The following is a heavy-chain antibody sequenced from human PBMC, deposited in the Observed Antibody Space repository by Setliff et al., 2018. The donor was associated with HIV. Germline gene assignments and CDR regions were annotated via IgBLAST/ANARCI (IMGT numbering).Heavy chain of an antibody. CDR2: INPSDNRT. J-gene: IGHJ4*02. Sequence: ASVKVSCKASGYTFNNYYMHWVRQAPGQGLEWMGIINPSDNRTYYAQKFQGRVTIIADASTNTVNMELSSLRSEDTAVYYCARGVDGSYRKFFDNWGQGTLVTVSS. CDR1: GYTFNNYY. D-gene: IGHD1-26*01. V-gene: IGHV1-46*02. CDR3: ARGVDGSYRKFFDN.